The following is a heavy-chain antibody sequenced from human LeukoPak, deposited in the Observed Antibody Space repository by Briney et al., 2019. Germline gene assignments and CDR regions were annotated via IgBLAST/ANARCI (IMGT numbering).Heavy chain of an antibody. Sequence: GASVKVSCTASGYTFTSYGISWVRQAPGQGLEWMGWISAYNGNTNYAQKLQGRVTMTTDTSTSTAYMELRSLRSDDTAVYYCARDMLSQNYYYGSGSYLDYWGQGTLVTVSS. J-gene: IGHJ4*02. V-gene: IGHV1-18*01. CDR2: ISAYNGNT. CDR1: GYTFTSYG. CDR3: ARDMLSQNYYYGSGSYLDY. D-gene: IGHD3-10*01.